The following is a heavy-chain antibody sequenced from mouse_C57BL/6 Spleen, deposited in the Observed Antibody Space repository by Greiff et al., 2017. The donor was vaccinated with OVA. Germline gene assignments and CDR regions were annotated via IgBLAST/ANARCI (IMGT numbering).Heavy chain of an antibody. CDR3: AKESHFHWYFDY. CDR2: IWRGGST. D-gene: IGHD4-1*01. J-gene: IGHJ2*01. V-gene: IGHV2-5*01. Sequence: VKLVESGPGLVQPSQSLSITCTVSGFSLTSYGVHWVRQSPGKGLEWLGVIWRGGSTDYNAAFMSRLSITKDNSKSQVFFKMNSLQADDTAIYYCAKESHFHWYFDYWGQGTTLTVSS. CDR1: GFSLTSYG.